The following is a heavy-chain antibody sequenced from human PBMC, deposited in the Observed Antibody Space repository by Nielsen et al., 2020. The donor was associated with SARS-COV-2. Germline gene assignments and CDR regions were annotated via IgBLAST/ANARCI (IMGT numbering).Heavy chain of an antibody. D-gene: IGHD2-21*01. CDR3: KHYYDMDV. J-gene: IGHJ6*02. Sequence: GESLKISCAASGFTFGDAIIHWVRQASGKGLEWVGRIRSKTNNYETSYAASVKGRFTISRDESKNMAYLQMRRLKTDDTAVYYCKHYYDMDVWAQGTTVTVSS. CDR1: GFTFGDAI. V-gene: IGHV3-73*01. CDR2: IRSKTNNYET.